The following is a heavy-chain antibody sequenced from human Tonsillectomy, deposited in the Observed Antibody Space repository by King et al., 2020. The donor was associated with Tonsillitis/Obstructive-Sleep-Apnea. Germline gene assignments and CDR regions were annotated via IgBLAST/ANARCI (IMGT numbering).Heavy chain of an antibody. CDR3: AIVFPYYYVRSGYYDY. Sequence: QLQESGPGLVKPSQTLSLTCTVSGGSISSGGYYWSWIRQHPGEGLEWIGYIYFSGSTYYNPSLKSRVTISVDTSKNQFSLKLSSVTAAVTAVYYCAIVFPYYYVRSGYYDYWGQGTLVTVS. D-gene: IGHD3-22*01. CDR1: GGSISSGGYY. V-gene: IGHV4-31*03. CDR2: IYFSGST. J-gene: IGHJ4*02.